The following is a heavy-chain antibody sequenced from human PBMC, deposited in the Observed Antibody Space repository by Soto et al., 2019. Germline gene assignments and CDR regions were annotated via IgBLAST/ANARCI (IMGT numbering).Heavy chain of an antibody. Sequence: GASVKVSCKASGYTFTSHTMHWVRQAPGQSLEWMGWIDAGTGNTKYSQKFQGRVTITRDTSASTAYMELSPLRSEDTALYSCATGIEMSEGRYFQHWGQGTLVTVSS. CDR3: ATGIEMSEGRYFQH. J-gene: IGHJ1*01. CDR2: IDAGTGNT. V-gene: IGHV1-3*01. CDR1: GYTFTSHT.